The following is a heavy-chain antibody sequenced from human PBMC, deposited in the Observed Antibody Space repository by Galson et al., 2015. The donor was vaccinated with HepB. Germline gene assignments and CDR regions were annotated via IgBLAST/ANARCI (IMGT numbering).Heavy chain of an antibody. V-gene: IGHV1-46*01. CDR3: ARDRLRVGATGVSFDY. CDR1: GYTFTSYY. CDR2: INPSGGST. D-gene: IGHD1-26*01. J-gene: IGHJ4*02. Sequence: SVKVSCKASGYTFTSYYMHWVRQAPGQGLEWMGIINPSGGSTSYAQKFQGRVTLTRDTSTSTVYMELSSLRSGDTAVYYCARDRLRVGATGVSFDYWGQGTLVTVSS.